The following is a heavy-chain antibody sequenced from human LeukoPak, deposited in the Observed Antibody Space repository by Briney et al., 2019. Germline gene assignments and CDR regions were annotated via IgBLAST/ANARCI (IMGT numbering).Heavy chain of an antibody. CDR3: ARSAEGGSYYSGHNWFDP. CDR1: GGTFISYA. Sequence: SVKVSCKASGGTFISYAISWVRQAPGQGLEWRGGIIPIFGTANYAQKFQGRVTITTDESTSTAYMELSSLRSEDTAVYYCARSAEGGSYYSGHNWFDPWGQGTLVTVSS. J-gene: IGHJ5*02. D-gene: IGHD1-26*01. CDR2: IIPIFGTA. V-gene: IGHV1-69*05.